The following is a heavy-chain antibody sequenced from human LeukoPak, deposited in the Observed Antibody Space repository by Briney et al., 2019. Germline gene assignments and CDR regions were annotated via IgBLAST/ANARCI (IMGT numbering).Heavy chain of an antibody. V-gene: IGHV3-7*01. Sequence: GGSLRLSCAASGFTFSSSWMTWVRQAPGKGLEWVANIKQDGNEKYYVDSVKGRFTVSRDNAKNSLYLQMNSLRVEDTAVYYCARPGLYCSGGSCYPFESWGQGTLVTVSS. D-gene: IGHD2-15*01. J-gene: IGHJ4*02. CDR1: GFTFSSSW. CDR3: ARPGLYCSGGSCYPFES. CDR2: IKQDGNEK.